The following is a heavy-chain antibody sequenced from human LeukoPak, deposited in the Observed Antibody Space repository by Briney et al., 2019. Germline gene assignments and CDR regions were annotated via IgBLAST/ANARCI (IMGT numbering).Heavy chain of an antibody. J-gene: IGHJ4*02. CDR2: ISAYNGNT. CDR1: GYTFTSYG. V-gene: IGHV1-18*01. D-gene: IGHD1-26*01. CDR3: ARAPKWELLPDYFDY. Sequence: ASVNVSCKASGYTFTSYGISWARQAPGQGLEWMGWISAYNGNTNYAQNLQGRVSMTTDTSTSTAYMDLRSLRSDDTAVYYCARAPKWELLPDYFDYWGQGTLVTVSS.